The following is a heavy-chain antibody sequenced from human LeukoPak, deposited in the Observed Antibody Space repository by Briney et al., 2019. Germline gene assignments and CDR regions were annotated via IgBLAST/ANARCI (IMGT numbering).Heavy chain of an antibody. J-gene: IGHJ4*02. Sequence: ASVKVSCKASGYTFTGYYMHWVRQAPGQGIEWMGWINPNSGGTNYAQKFQGWVTMTRDTAISTAYMELSRLRSHHTAVYYCARATAVATLQAFDYWGPGTLVTVSS. CDR1: GYTFTGYY. CDR3: ARATAVATLQAFDY. CDR2: INPNSGGT. V-gene: IGHV1-2*04. D-gene: IGHD5-12*01.